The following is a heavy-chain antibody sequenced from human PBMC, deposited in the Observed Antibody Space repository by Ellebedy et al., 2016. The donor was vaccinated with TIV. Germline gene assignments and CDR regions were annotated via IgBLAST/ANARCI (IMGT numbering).Heavy chain of an antibody. CDR1: GGSISSYY. Sequence: MPSETLSLTCTVSGGSISSYYWSRIRQPPGKGLEWIGYIYYSGSTNYNPSLKSRVTISVDTSKNQFSLKLSSVTAADTAVYYCARSPDSSGYYLYYYYYGMDVWGQGTTVTVSS. D-gene: IGHD3-22*01. CDR3: ARSPDSSGYYLYYYYYGMDV. V-gene: IGHV4-59*01. CDR2: IYYSGST. J-gene: IGHJ6*02.